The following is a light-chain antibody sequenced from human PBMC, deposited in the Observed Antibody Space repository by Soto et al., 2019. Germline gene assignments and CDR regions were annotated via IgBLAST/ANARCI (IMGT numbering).Light chain of an antibody. J-gene: IGKJ1*01. CDR1: QSINIW. CDR3: QQSYSTPRT. CDR2: KAS. Sequence: DIQMTQSPSTLSASVGDRVTITCRASQSINIWLAWYQQKPGRAPTLLIYKASTLESGVPSRFSGSGSGTEFTLTISSLQPDDFATYYCQQSYSTPRTFGQGTKVDIK. V-gene: IGKV1-5*03.